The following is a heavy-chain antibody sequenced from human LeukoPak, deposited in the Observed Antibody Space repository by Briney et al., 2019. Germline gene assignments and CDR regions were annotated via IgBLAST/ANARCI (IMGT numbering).Heavy chain of an antibody. V-gene: IGHV3-21*01. CDR1: GFTFSSYS. D-gene: IGHD2-15*01. Sequence: KSGGSLRLSCAASGFTFSSYSMNWVRQAPGKGLEWVSSISSSSSYIYYADSVKGRFTISRDNSKNTLYLQMNSLRAEDTAVYYCAKDKTGGFDYWGQGTLVTVSS. J-gene: IGHJ4*02. CDR2: ISSSSSYI. CDR3: AKDKTGGFDY.